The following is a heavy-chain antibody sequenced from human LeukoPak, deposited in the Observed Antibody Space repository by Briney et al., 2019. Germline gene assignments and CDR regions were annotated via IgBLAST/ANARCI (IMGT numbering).Heavy chain of an antibody. CDR3: ATKSVAFDY. Sequence: PGGSQRLSCAASGFTFSCYSMNWVRQAPGKGLEWVSIIYIDGTTYYADSVKGRFNISRDNSKNTLYLQMNSLRAEDTAVYYCATKSVAFDYWGQGTLVTVSS. D-gene: IGHD2-15*01. CDR2: IYIDGTT. V-gene: IGHV3-66*01. J-gene: IGHJ4*02. CDR1: GFTFSCYS.